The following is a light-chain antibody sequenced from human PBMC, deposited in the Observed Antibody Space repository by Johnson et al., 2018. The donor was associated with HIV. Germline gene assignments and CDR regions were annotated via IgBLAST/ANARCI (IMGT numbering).Light chain of an antibody. CDR2: ENN. Sequence: LPQPPSVSAATGQTVTISCSGSSSNIGNNYVSWYQQFPGTAPKLLIYENNKRPSGIPDRFSGSKSGTSATLGITGLQTGDEADYYCGTWDSSLNVFGTGTKVTVL. CDR1: SSNIGNNY. CDR3: GTWDSSLNV. V-gene: IGLV1-51*02. J-gene: IGLJ1*01.